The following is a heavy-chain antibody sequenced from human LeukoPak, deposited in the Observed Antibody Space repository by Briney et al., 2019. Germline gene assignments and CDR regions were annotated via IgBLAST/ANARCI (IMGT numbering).Heavy chain of an antibody. CDR3: ARDQEAFDY. J-gene: IGHJ4*02. V-gene: IGHV1-46*01. CDR1: GYSFTSNY. CDR2: IYPRDGST. Sequence: EASVKVSCKASGYSFTSNYIHWVRQAPGQGLEWMGMIYPRDGSTSYAQKLQGRVTVTRDTSTSTVHMELSGLRSEDTAVYYCARDQEAFDYWGQGTLVTVSS.